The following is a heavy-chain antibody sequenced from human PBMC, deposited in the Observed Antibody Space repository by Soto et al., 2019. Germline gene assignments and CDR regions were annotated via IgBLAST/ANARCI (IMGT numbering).Heavy chain of an antibody. J-gene: IGHJ5*02. CDR1: GFIFSTYS. V-gene: IGHV3-21*01. Sequence: GGSLRLSCAASGFIFSTYSMNRVRQAPGKGLEWVSSISSRSSYIYYADSVKGRFTISRDNAKNSLYLQMNSLRAEDTAVYYCARDKSSISTHPTGFDPWGQGTPVTVSS. CDR2: ISSRSSYI. D-gene: IGHD6-6*01. CDR3: ARDKSSISTHPTGFDP.